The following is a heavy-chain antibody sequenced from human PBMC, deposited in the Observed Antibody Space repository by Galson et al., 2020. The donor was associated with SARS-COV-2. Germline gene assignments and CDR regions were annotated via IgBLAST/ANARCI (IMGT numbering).Heavy chain of an antibody. CDR3: ASEGVYYDSSGYYALDYGMAV. V-gene: IGHV4-31*03. CDR1: GGSISSGGYY. D-gene: IGHD3-22*01. J-gene: IGHJ6*02. Sequence: SETLSLTCTVSGGSISSGGYYWSWIRQHPGKGLEWIGYIYYSGSTYYNPSLKSRVTISVDTSKNQFSLKLSSVTAADTAVYYCASEGVYYDSSGYYALDYGMAVWGQGTTVTVSS. CDR2: IYYSGST.